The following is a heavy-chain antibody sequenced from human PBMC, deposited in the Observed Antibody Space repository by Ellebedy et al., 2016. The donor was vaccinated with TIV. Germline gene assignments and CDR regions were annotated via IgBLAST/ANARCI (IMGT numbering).Heavy chain of an antibody. V-gene: IGHV1-46*01. J-gene: IGHJ4*02. CDR1: GYTFTSYY. CDR2: INPSGGST. D-gene: IGHD3-9*01. Sequence: ASVKVSCXASGYTFTSYYMHWVRQAPGQGLEWMGIINPSGGSTSYAQKFQGRVTMTRDTSTSTVYMELSSLRSEDTAVYYCARDSNYDILTAHTDYFDYWGQGTLVTVSS. CDR3: ARDSNYDILTAHTDYFDY.